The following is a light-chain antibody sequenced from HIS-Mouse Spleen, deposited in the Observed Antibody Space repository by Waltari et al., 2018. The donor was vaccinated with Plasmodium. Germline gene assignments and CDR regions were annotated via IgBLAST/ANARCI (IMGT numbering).Light chain of an antibody. CDR3: QQYNNWSFT. Sequence: EIVMTQSPATLSVSPGERATLSCRASQSVRSNLAWYQQKPGQAPRLLIYGASTRATGIPARFSGSGSGTEFTLTISSLQSEDFAVYYCQQYNNWSFTFGPGTKVHIK. J-gene: IGKJ3*01. CDR2: GAS. CDR1: QSVRSN. V-gene: IGKV3-15*01.